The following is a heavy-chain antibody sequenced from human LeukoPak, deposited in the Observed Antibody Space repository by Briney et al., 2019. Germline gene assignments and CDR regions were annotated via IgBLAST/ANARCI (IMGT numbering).Heavy chain of an antibody. CDR3: ARDQGVVVTADAFDI. CDR1: GFTFSDYY. D-gene: IGHD2-21*02. V-gene: IGHV3-11*01. CDR2: ISSSGSTI. Sequence: GGSLRPSCAASGFTFSDYYMSWIRQAPGKGLEWVSYISSSGSTIYYADSVKGRFTISRDNAKNSLYLQMNSLRAEDTAVYYCARDQGVVVTADAFDIWGQGTMVTVSS. J-gene: IGHJ3*02.